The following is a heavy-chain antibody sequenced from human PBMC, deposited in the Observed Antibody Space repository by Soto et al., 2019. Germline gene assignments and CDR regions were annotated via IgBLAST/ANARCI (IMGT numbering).Heavy chain of an antibody. J-gene: IGHJ4*02. D-gene: IGHD6-13*01. CDR2: IYWDDDK. CDR1: GFSLSTSGVG. CDR3: AHLYRSSSVFDY. V-gene: IGHV2-5*02. Sequence: ESGPTLVNPTQTLTLTCTFSGFSLSTSGVGVGWIRQPPGKALEWLALIYWDDDKRYSPSLKSRLTITKDTSKNQVVLTMTNMHPVYTAPYSCAHLYRSSSVFDYWGQGTLVTVSS.